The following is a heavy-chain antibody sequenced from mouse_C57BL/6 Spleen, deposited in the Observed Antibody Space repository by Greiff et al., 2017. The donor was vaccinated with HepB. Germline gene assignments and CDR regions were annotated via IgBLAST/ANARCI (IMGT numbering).Heavy chain of an antibody. CDR3: ARCTCLFITTVVRYFDY. J-gene: IGHJ2*01. Sequence: QVQLKQSGAELMKPGASVKLSCKATGYTFTGYWIEWVKQRPGHGLEWIGEILPGSGSTNYNEKFKGKATFTADTSSNTAYMQLSSLTTEDSAIYYCARCTCLFITTVVRYFDYWGQGTTLTVSS. V-gene: IGHV1-9*01. CDR2: ILPGSGST. D-gene: IGHD1-1*01. CDR1: GYTFTGYW.